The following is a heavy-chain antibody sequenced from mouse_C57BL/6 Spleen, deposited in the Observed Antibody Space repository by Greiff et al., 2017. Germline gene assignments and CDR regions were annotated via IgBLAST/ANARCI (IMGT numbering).Heavy chain of an antibody. Sequence: VQLQQSGAELVRPGASVKMSCTASGFNIKDDYMHWVKQRPEQGLEWVGWIYPENGDTEYASKFQGKATIAADTSSNTAYLQLSILTSEDTAVFYCTRAYGNFPWFSYWGQGTLVTVSA. CDR2: IYPENGDT. CDR3: TRAYGNFPWFSY. J-gene: IGHJ3*01. CDR1: GFNIKDDY. D-gene: IGHD2-1*01. V-gene: IGHV14-4*01.